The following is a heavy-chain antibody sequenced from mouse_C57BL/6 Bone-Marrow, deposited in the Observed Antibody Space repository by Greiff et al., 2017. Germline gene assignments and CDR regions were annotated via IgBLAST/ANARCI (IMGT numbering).Heavy chain of an antibody. CDR2: IDPETGGT. CDR3: NRVNTTVAPYCFAY. Sequence: VQLVESGAELVRPGASVTLSCKASGYTFTDYEMHWVKQTPVHGLEWIGAIDPETGGTAYNQKFKGKAILTADKSSSTAYMELRSLTSEDSADYDCNRVNTTVAPYCFAYWGQGTTLTVSA. CDR1: GYTFTDYE. J-gene: IGHJ2*01. V-gene: IGHV1-15*01. D-gene: IGHD1-1*01.